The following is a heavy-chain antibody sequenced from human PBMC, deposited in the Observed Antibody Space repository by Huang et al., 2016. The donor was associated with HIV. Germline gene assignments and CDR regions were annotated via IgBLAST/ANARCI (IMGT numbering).Heavy chain of an antibody. CDR1: GDFISSTNYY. Sequence: QLQLQESGPGQVKPSETLSLTCTVSGDFISSTNYYWGWLRQSPGKGLGWVGSVYQSGMTNSNPSLKSRVTLSVDTSRNQFSLRLNSVTAADTAVYYCASQHIGAAATWFWGRGTQVAVSS. D-gene: IGHD6-13*01. V-gene: IGHV4-39*01. CDR3: ASQHIGAAATWF. CDR2: VYQSGMT. J-gene: IGHJ4*02.